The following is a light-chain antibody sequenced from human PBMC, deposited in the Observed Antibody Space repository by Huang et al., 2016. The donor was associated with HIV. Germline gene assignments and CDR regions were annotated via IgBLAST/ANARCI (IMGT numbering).Light chain of an antibody. CDR2: DAS. CDR1: QSVGTY. V-gene: IGKV3-11*01. CDR3: QQRYNWPSFT. J-gene: IGKJ4*01. Sequence: EIVLTQSPATLSLSPGERATLSCRASQSVGTYLAWYQQKPGQAPRLLIYDASNRATGSPARFSGSGSGADFTLTISSLEPEDFVVYYCQQRYNWPSFTFGGGTKVEI.